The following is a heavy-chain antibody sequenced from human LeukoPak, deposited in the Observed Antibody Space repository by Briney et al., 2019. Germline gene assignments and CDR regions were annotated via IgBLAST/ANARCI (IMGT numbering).Heavy chain of an antibody. D-gene: IGHD3-10*01. J-gene: IGHJ4*02. CDR1: GYTFSGTGWY. Sequence: DSVKVSCKASGYTFSGTGWYLYWLRQAPGQGLECMGWIYPNNGATAYAQKFQGRVAMTRDTSITTAYMELSRLRPDDTAVYYCARDGPAQMVDFDYWGQGTLVTVPS. V-gene: IGHV1-2*02. CDR2: IYPNNGAT. CDR3: ARDGPAQMVDFDY.